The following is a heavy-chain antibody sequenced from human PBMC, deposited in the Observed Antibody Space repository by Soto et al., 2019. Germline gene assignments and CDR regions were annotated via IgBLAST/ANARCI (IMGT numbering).Heavy chain of an antibody. V-gene: IGHV1-18*01. J-gene: IGHJ6*03. Sequence: ASVKVSCKASGYTFTSYGISWVRQAPGQGLEWMGWISAYNGNTNYAQKLQGRVTMTTDTSTSTAYMELRSLRSDDTAVYYCAGLGYCSGGSCYGDDYYYMDVWGKGTTVTVSS. CDR1: GYTFTSYG. D-gene: IGHD2-15*01. CDR2: ISAYNGNT. CDR3: AGLGYCSGGSCYGDDYYYMDV.